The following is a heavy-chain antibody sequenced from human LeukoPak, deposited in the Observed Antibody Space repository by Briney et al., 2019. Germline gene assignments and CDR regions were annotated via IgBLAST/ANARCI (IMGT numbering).Heavy chain of an antibody. V-gene: IGHV4-4*02. D-gene: IGHD3-10*01. CDR1: GGSISSSNW. CDR2: IYHSGST. Sequence: SETLSLTCAVSGGSISSSNWWSWVRQPPGKGLGWIGEIYHSGSTNYNPSLKRRVTISVDKSKNQFSLQLSSVTAADTAVCYCASMKRSGVGYWGRGTLVTVSS. CDR3: ASMKRSGVGY. J-gene: IGHJ4*02.